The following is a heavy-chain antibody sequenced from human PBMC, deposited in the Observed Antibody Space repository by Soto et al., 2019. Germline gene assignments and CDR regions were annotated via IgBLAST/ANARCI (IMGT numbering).Heavy chain of an antibody. D-gene: IGHD4-4*01. CDR3: AKDKLYSNYEYYFDN. J-gene: IGHJ4*02. Sequence: GGSLRLSCAASGFTFENYAMHWVRQAPGKGLEWVSGISWNSGIIGYADSVKGRFTISRDNAKNSLYLQTNSLRAEDTAFYYCAKDKLYSNYEYYFDNWGRGTQVTVS. CDR2: ISWNSGII. CDR1: GFTFENYA. V-gene: IGHV3-9*01.